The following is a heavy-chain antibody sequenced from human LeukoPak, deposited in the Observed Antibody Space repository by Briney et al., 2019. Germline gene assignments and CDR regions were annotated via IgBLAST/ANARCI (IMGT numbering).Heavy chain of an antibody. CDR3: ATGAPGPSTSDIVFDY. V-gene: IGHV1-24*01. D-gene: IGHD2-15*01. Sequence: ASVKVSCKISGYTLTELSMHWLRQAPGKGLEWMGRFDPEDGETIYAQKFQGRVTMTEDTSTDTAYMELSSLRSEDTAVYYCATGAPGPSTSDIVFDYWGQGTLVTVSS. J-gene: IGHJ4*02. CDR2: FDPEDGET. CDR1: GYTLTELS.